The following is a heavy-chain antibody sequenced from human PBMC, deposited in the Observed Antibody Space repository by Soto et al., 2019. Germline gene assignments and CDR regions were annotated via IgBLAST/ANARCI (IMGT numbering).Heavy chain of an antibody. CDR1: GYTFTSYD. J-gene: IGHJ4*02. D-gene: IGHD3-22*01. CDR2: MNPNSGNT. V-gene: IGHV1-8*01. Sequence: QVQLVQSGAEVKKPGASVKVSCKASGYTFTSYDINWVRQATGQGLEWMGWMNPNSGNTGYAQKFQGRVTMTRNTSISTAYMKLSSLRSEDTAVYYCARGYYYDSSGYYLPDYWGQGTLVTVSS. CDR3: ARGYYYDSSGYYLPDY.